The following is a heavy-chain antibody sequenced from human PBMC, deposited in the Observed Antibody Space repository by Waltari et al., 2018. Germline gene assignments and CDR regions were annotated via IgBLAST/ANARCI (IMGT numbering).Heavy chain of an antibody. CDR1: GFTFSTYW. CDR3: ARDKIVGPTIFDS. V-gene: IGHV3-7*03. Sequence: EVQLVESGGGLVQPGGSLRLSCAVPGFTFSTYWMSWVRQTPGKGLEWVANIRQDGSETHYVESVKGRFTISRDNSRNSLYLQMNSLRVEDTALYYCARDKIVGPTIFDSWGQGTLVTVSS. CDR2: IRQDGSET. D-gene: IGHD1-26*01. J-gene: IGHJ4*02.